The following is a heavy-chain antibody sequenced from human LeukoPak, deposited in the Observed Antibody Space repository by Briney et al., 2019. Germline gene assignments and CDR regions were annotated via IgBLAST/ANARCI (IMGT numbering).Heavy chain of an antibody. CDR1: GFSFNSYG. D-gene: IGHD3-16*01. V-gene: IGHV3-30*18. J-gene: IGHJ4*02. CDR3: AKDVGGVNNYFDF. Sequence: PGRSLRLSCAASGFSFNSYGMHWVRQAPGKGLEWVAVISYDGSNKYYADSVKGRFTISRDNSKNTLYLQMNSLRAEDTAVYYCAKDVGGVNNYFDFWGQGTLVTVSS. CDR2: ISYDGSNK.